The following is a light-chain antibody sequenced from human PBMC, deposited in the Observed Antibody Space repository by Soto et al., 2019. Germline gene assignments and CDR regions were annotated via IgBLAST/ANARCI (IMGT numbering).Light chain of an antibody. V-gene: IGLV3-21*02. CDR2: DDS. Sequence: SYELTQPPSVSVAPGQTARITCGGNNIGSKSVHWYQQKPGQAPVLVVYDDSDRPSGITERFSGSNSGITATLTISRVEAGDEADYYCQVWDSSSDPYVFGTGTKLTVL. J-gene: IGLJ1*01. CDR1: NIGSKS. CDR3: QVWDSSSDPYV.